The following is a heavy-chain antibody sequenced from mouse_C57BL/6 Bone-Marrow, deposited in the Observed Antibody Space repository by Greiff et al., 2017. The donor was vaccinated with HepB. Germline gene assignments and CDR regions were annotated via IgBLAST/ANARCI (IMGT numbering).Heavy chain of an antibody. V-gene: IGHV1-59*01. CDR3: AREIGAICDGFAY. CDR2: IDPYDSYT. Sequence: VQLQQSGAELVRPGSSVKLSCKASGYTFTSYWMHWVKQRPGQGLEWIGVIDPYDSYTNYNQKFKGKATLTVDTYSSTAYMQLISLTSEDSAVYYWAREIGAICDGFAYWGQGTLVTVSA. J-gene: IGHJ3*01. CDR1: GYTFTSYW.